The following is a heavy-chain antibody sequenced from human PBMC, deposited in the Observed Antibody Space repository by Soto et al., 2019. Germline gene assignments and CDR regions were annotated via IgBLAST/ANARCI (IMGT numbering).Heavy chain of an antibody. D-gene: IGHD6-19*01. CDR2: VYVTGTT. V-gene: IGHV4-4*07. J-gene: IGHJ5*01. CDR1: GASISDYY. CDR3: ARDGEYTSGWYSFDS. Sequence: KASETLSLTCTVSGASISDYYWSWIRHPAGQALEWIGRVYVTGTTYFNPSLKSRVTMSVDTSNNQVSLKLSSVTAADSAIYYCARDGEYTSGWYSFDSWGPGTLVTVSS.